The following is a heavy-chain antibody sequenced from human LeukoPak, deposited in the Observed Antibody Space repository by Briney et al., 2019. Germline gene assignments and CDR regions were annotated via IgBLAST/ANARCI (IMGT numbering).Heavy chain of an antibody. J-gene: IGHJ4*02. D-gene: IGHD3-16*02. CDR1: GGSVSSGSYY. CDR3: ARDEGVILNY. CDR2: IYYSGST. Sequence: SETLSLTCTVSGGSVSSGSYYWSWIRQPPGKGLEWIGYIYYSGSTNYSPSLKSRVTISVDTSKNQFSLKLSSVTAADTAVYYCARDEGVILNYWGQGTLVTVSS. V-gene: IGHV4-61*01.